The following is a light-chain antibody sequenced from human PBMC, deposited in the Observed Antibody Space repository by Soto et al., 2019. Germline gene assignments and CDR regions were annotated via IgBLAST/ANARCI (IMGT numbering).Light chain of an antibody. CDR3: HQRGNWPRT. Sequence: EIVLTQSPATLSLSPGERATLSCRASQSVTTYLAWYQQKPGQAPRLLIYDASNRATGIPPRFSGSGSGTEFTLTISSLEPEDFAIYYCHQRGNWPRTFGQGTKLEIK. CDR2: DAS. CDR1: QSVTTY. J-gene: IGKJ2*01. V-gene: IGKV3-11*01.